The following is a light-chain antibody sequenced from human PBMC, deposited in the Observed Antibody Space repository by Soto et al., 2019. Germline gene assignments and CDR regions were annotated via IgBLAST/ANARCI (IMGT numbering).Light chain of an antibody. J-gene: IGLJ2*01. CDR3: QSYDSSLSGSV. V-gene: IGLV1-40*01. CDR2: DNN. Sequence: QSVLTQPPSVSGAPGQRSTISCTGTSSNIGAGYDVHWYQQLPGTTPKLLIYDNNNRPSGVPDRFSGSKSGTSASLAITGLQAEDEADYYCQSYDSSLSGSVFGGGTKLTV. CDR1: SSNIGAGYD.